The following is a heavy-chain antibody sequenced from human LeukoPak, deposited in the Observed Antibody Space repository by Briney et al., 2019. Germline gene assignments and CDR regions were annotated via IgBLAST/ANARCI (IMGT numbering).Heavy chain of an antibody. CDR2: ITARGSPV. Sequence: GGSLRLSCAASGFTFSDYYMGWIRQAPGKGLEGVSYITARGSPVYYADSLKGRFTMSRDNAKKSLYLQINSLRAEDTAVYYWARAKYDISGYYYSGFDVWGQGTMVTVSS. J-gene: IGHJ3*01. CDR3: ARAKYDISGYYYSGFDV. D-gene: IGHD3-22*01. V-gene: IGHV3-11*01. CDR1: GFTFSDYY.